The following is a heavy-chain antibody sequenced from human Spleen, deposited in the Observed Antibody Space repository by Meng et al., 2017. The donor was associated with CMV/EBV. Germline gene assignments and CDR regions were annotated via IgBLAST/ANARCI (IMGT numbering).Heavy chain of an antibody. Sequence: ASVKVSCKASGYTFTVYSVHWVRQAPGQGLEWMGWISTYNGNTNYAQNFQGRVSMTTDTSTRTAYLELRSLRSDDTAVYYCAKAGYYPYYSYYGMDVWGQGTAVTVSS. CDR2: ISTYNGNT. J-gene: IGHJ6*02. V-gene: IGHV1-18*04. CDR1: GYTFTVYS. CDR3: AKAGYYPYYSYYGMDV. D-gene: IGHD3-22*01.